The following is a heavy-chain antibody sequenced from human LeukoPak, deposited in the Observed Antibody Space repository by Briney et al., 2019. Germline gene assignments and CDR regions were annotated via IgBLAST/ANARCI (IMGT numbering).Heavy chain of an antibody. CDR1: GGSISSGDYY. V-gene: IGHV4-30-4*01. CDR2: IYYSGST. D-gene: IGHD6-19*01. J-gene: IGHJ4*02. CDR3: ARDLSSGWYGGFDY. Sequence: PSQTLSLTCTVSGGSISSGDYYWSWIRQPPGKGLEWIGYIYYSGSTYYNPSLKSRVSISVDTSKNQFSLKLSSVTAADTAVYYCARDLSSGWYGGFDYWGQGTLVTVSS.